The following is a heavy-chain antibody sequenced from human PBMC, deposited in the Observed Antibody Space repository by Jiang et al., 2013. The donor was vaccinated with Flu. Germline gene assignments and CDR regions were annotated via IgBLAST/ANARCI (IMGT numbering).Heavy chain of an antibody. Sequence: SGFTFSSYAVHWVRQAPGKGLEWVANIKEDGSEKYYVDSVKGRFTISRDNAKNSLYLQMSSLTAEDTAVYYCASDVAWGQGTLVTVSS. CDR3: ASDVA. J-gene: IGHJ5*02. V-gene: IGHV3-7*01. CDR1: GFTFSSYA. CDR2: IKEDGSEK.